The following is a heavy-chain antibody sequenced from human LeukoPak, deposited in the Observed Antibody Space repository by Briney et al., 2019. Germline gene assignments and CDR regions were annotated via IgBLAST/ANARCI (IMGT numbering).Heavy chain of an antibody. J-gene: IGHJ4*02. Sequence: ASVKVSCKASGGTFSSYAISWVRQAPGQGLEWMGGIIPIFGTANYAQKFQGRVTITTDESTSTAYMELSSLRSEDTAVYYCARGGYSGRPVGYWGQGTLVTVSS. CDR3: ARGGYSGRPVGY. V-gene: IGHV1-69*05. CDR1: GGTFSSYA. CDR2: IIPIFGTA. D-gene: IGHD1-26*01.